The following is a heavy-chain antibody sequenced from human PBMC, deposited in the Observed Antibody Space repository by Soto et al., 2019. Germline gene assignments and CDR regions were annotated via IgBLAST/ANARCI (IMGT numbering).Heavy chain of an antibody. Sequence: EVQLLESGGGLVQPGGSLRLFCAASGFTFSNYAMSWVRQAPGKGLEWVSGISGSGVSAYYADSVKGRFTISRDNSKNTLYLQMNSLRAEDTAIYYCAKNSREYSYGAIEYWGQKTLVTVSS. CDR2: ISGSGVSA. CDR3: AKNSREYSYGAIEY. J-gene: IGHJ4*02. V-gene: IGHV3-23*01. D-gene: IGHD5-18*01. CDR1: GFTFSNYA.